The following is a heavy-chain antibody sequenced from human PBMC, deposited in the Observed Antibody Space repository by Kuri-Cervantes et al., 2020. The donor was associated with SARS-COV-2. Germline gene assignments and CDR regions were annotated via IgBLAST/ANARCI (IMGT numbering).Heavy chain of an antibody. Sequence: SETLSLTCTVSGGSISSYYWSWIRQPAGKGLEWIGRIYTSGSTNYNPSLKSRVTMSVDTSKNQFSLKLSSVTAADTAVYYCARHSDRHYYDSSGYSFDYWGQGTLVTVSS. CDR3: ARHSDRHYYDSSGYSFDY. J-gene: IGHJ4*02. D-gene: IGHD3-22*01. V-gene: IGHV4-4*07. CDR1: GGSISSYY. CDR2: IYTSGST.